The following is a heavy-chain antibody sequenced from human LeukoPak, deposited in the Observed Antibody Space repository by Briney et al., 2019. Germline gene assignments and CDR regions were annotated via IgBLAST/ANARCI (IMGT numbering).Heavy chain of an antibody. D-gene: IGHD1-7*01. CDR3: ARGAGGITGTTWYDY. Sequence: GGSLRLSCAASGFTFDDYGMSWVRQAPGKGLECVSGINWNGGSTGYADSVKGRFTISRDNAKNSLYLQMNSLRAEDTALYHCARGAGGITGTTWYDYWGQGTLVTVSS. J-gene: IGHJ4*02. CDR1: GFTFDDYG. V-gene: IGHV3-20*01. CDR2: INWNGGST.